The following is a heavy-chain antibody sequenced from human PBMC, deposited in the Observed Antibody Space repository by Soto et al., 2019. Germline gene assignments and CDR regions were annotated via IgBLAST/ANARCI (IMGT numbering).Heavy chain of an antibody. Sequence: SETLSLTCTVYGGSFGSYYWSWIRQSPGKGLEWIGDINHSGVTNYNPSLKSRVTISIDTSKNQFSLRLTSMTAADTAVYYCAREVIDCSSTSCYSVWLDPWGQGTLVTVSS. V-gene: IGHV4-34*01. CDR2: INHSGVT. CDR1: GGSFGSYY. D-gene: IGHD2-2*02. J-gene: IGHJ5*02. CDR3: AREVIDCSSTSCYSVWLDP.